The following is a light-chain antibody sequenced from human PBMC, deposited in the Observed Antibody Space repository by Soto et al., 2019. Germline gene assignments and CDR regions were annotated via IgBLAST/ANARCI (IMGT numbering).Light chain of an antibody. CDR3: QQSYSTPT. Sequence: DIQMTQSPSSLSASVGDRVTITCRASQSISSYLNWYQQKPGKAPKFLIYAASSLQSWVPSRFSGSGSGTDFTLTISSLQPEDFATYYCQQSYSTPTFGQGTRVEIK. CDR2: AAS. J-gene: IGKJ1*01. CDR1: QSISSY. V-gene: IGKV1-39*01.